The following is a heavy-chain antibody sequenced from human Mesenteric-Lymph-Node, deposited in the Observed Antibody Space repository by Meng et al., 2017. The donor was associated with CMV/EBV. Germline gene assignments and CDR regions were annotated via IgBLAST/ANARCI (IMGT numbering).Heavy chain of an antibody. V-gene: IGHV1-2*06. CDR2: INPNSGVS. D-gene: IGHD2/OR15-2a*01. CDR3: ARDNVNPEGFDP. Sequence: QVQLGQSRAEVGKPGAPVMVSCKASGYTFTDFYIHWVRQAQGQGLEWMGRINPNSGVSNSAQNFQGRVTMTRDTSISTAYMELGRLTSDDTAVYYCARDNVNPEGFDPWGQGTLVTVSS. J-gene: IGHJ5*02. CDR1: GYTFTDFY.